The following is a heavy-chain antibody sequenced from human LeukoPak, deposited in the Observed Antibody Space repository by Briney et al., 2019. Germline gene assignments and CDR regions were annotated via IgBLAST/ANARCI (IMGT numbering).Heavy chain of an antibody. D-gene: IGHD1-26*01. CDR2: IGGTTGNT. J-gene: IGHJ4*02. CDR3: AKGIMGAARGIDY. Sequence: GGSLRLSCAASGFTFSTCTMRWVRRAPGKGLEWVSSIGGTTGNTYYADSVKGRFTISRDISKNTLYLQMNSLRAEDTAVYYCAKGIMGAARGIDYWGQGTLVTVSS. CDR1: GFTFSTCT. V-gene: IGHV3-23*01.